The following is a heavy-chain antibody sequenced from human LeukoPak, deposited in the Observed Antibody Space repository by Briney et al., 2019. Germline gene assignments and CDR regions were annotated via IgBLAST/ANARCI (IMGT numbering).Heavy chain of an antibody. CDR1: GGSFSGYY. Sequence: TSETLSLTCAVYGGSFSGYYWSWIRQPPGKGLEWIGKINHSGSTNYNPSLKSRVTISVDTSKNQFSLKLSSVTAADTAVYYCARGDIVVVVAATTKHFDYWGQGTLVTVSS. CDR3: ARGDIVVVVAATTKHFDY. V-gene: IGHV4-34*01. CDR2: INHSGST. D-gene: IGHD2-15*01. J-gene: IGHJ4*02.